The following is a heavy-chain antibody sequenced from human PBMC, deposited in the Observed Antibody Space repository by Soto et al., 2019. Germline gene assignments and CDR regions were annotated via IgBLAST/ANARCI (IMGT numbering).Heavy chain of an antibody. V-gene: IGHV1-18*01. CDR1: GYTFHMXG. D-gene: IGHD4-17*01. Sequence: QGQLVQSGAEVKKPGASVKVSCKASGYTFHMXGYXXXRQAPGQGLEWEGRSSAYDGNTAYGTNFQGRVSVNTDKTTXTAYXXXXXXXXXXXXXXXCARTRRLYLNDAHGDYGASMEDYWGQGTLLSVSS. CDR2: SSAYDGNT. CDR3: ARTRRLYLNDAHGDYGASMEDY. J-gene: IGHJ4*02.